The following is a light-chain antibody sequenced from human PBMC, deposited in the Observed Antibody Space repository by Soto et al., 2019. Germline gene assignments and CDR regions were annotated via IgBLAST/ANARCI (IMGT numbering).Light chain of an antibody. CDR3: QQRGNWPLPWT. CDR2: NAS. J-gene: IGKJ1*01. V-gene: IGKV3-11*01. CDR1: QSVGSY. Sequence: EIVLTQSPATLSLSPGETATLSCRASQSVGSYLAWYQQKPGQVPRLLIYNASNRATGIPARFSGSGSGTDFTLTISRLGPEDFAVYYCQQRGNWPLPWTFGQGAKVEIK.